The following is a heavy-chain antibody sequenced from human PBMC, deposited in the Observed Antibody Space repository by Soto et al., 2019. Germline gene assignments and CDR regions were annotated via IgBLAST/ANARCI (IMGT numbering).Heavy chain of an antibody. D-gene: IGHD3-9*01. V-gene: IGHV1-69*13. CDR3: ARVRYYDILTGSYNWFDP. J-gene: IGHJ5*02. CDR1: GGTFSSYA. Sequence: SVKVSCKASGGTFSSYAISWVRQAPGQGLEWMGGIIPIFGTANYAQKFQGRVTITADESTSTAYMELSSLRSEDTAVYYHARVRYYDILTGSYNWFDPWGQGTLVTVSS. CDR2: IIPIFGTA.